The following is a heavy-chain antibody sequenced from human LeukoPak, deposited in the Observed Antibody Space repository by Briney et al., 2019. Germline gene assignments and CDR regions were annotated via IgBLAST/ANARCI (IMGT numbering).Heavy chain of an antibody. D-gene: IGHD3-16*01. V-gene: IGHV4-59*12. CDR2: IYYSGST. Sequence: SETLSLTCTVSGGSISGYYWSWIRQPPGKGLEWIGYIYYSGSTNYNPSLKSRVTISVDTSKNQFSLKLSSVTAADTAVYYYARLMHYRAFDIWGQGTMVTVSS. J-gene: IGHJ3*02. CDR3: ARLMHYRAFDI. CDR1: GGSISGYY.